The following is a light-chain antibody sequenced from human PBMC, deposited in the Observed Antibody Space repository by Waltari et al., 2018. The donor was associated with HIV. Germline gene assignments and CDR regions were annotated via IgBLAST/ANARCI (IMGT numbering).Light chain of an antibody. CDR2: GAT. CDR1: ETIMSKY. Sequence: VVLTQSPDSLALSPGDRATLFCGANETIMSKYLAWFQQRPGQAPRLLLYGATSRAAGTPGRFSGSGLGTDFTLTIDKLEPADFAVYFCHQYGLSPWTFGQGTRVDI. V-gene: IGKV3-20*01. J-gene: IGKJ1*01. CDR3: HQYGLSPWT.